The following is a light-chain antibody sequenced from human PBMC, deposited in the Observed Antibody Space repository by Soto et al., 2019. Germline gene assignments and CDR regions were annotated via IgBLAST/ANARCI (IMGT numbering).Light chain of an antibody. Sequence: GDRVTITCRASQSISSWLAWYQQKPGKAPKLLIYDASSLESGVPSRFSGSGSGTDFTLTISSLQPEDVATYYGQRTYNAPITFGQGTRLEIK. CDR3: QRTYNAPIT. CDR1: QSISSW. J-gene: IGKJ5*01. V-gene: IGKV1-5*01. CDR2: DAS.